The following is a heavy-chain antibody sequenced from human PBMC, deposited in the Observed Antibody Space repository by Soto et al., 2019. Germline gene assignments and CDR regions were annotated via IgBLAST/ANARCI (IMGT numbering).Heavy chain of an antibody. D-gene: IGHD3-3*01. CDR1: GFPFINYA. CDR3: AKVPTIFGVVTTYFDY. Sequence: GGSLRLSCAASGFPFINYAINWVRQAPGKGLEWVSAISSMGDKSYLADSVRCRFTISRDNSKNTVYLQMNNLRVDDTAIYYCAKVPTIFGVVTTYFDYWGQGTLVTVSS. CDR2: ISSMGDKS. V-gene: IGHV3-23*01. J-gene: IGHJ4*01.